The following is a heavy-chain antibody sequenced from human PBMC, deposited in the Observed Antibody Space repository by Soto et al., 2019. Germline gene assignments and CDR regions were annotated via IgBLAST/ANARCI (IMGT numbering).Heavy chain of an antibody. CDR3: ARSTSLKEYYMDV. D-gene: IGHD4-4*01. CDR2: IKQDGSEK. J-gene: IGHJ6*03. Sequence: GGSLRLSCAASGFTFSSYWMSWVRQAPGKGLEWVANIKQDGSEKYYVDSVKGRFTISRDNAKNSLYLQMNSLRAEDTAVYYCARSTSLKEYYMDVWGKGTTVTVSS. CDR1: GFTFSSYW. V-gene: IGHV3-7*01.